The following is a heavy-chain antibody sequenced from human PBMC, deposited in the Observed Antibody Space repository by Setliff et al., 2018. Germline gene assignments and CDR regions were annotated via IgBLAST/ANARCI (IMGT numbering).Heavy chain of an antibody. D-gene: IGHD2-15*01. J-gene: IGHJ4*02. Sequence: SETLSLTCAVSDGSINSGGYYWSWIRQPPGKGLECIGYIYYRGSTYYNPSLKSRITMSVDTSKSQFSLKLSSVTAADTAVYYCARDGLYCSGGSCYSVPIDYWGQGTLVTVSS. CDR2: IYYRGST. V-gene: IGHV4-31*11. CDR1: DGSINSGGYY. CDR3: ARDGLYCSGGSCYSVPIDY.